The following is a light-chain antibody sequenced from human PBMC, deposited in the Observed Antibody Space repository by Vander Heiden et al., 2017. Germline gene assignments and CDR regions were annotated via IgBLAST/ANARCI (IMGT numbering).Light chain of an antibody. CDR2: WAS. J-gene: IGKJ1*01. V-gene: IGKV4-1*01. Sequence: DIVMTQSPDSLAVSLGERATINCKSSQSVLYSSNNKNYLAWYQQKPVQPPKLLIYWASTRESGVPDRFTGSGSGTDFTLTISSLHAEDVAVYYCQQDDSTPLTFGQGTKVEIK. CDR1: QSVLYSSNNKNY. CDR3: QQDDSTPLT.